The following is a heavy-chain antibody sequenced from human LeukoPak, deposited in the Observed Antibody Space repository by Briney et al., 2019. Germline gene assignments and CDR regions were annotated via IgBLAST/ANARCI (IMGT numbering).Heavy chain of an antibody. CDR1: GFTFADYA. CDR3: TRIRDAYTLDY. D-gene: IGHD5-24*01. Sequence: GGSLRLSCTASGFTFADYAMSWVRQAPGKGLEWVGFIRSRTYGGTTEYAASVKGRFTISRDDSKSIASLQMISLKTEDTAVYYCTRIRDAYTLDYWGQGTLVTVSS. CDR2: IRSRTYGGTT. J-gene: IGHJ4*02. V-gene: IGHV3-49*04.